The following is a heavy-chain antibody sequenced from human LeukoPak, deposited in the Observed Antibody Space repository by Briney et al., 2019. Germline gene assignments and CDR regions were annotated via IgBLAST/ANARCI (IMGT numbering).Heavy chain of an antibody. D-gene: IGHD4-17*01. CDR1: GFTFSSYA. Sequence: PGGSLRLSCAASGFTFSSYAMSWVRQAPGKGLEWVSSISSSSSYIYYADSVKGRFTISRDNAKNSLYLQMNSLRAEDTAVYYCARESYGDYVEARYFDLWGRGTLVTVSS. J-gene: IGHJ2*01. V-gene: IGHV3-21*01. CDR2: ISSSSSYI. CDR3: ARESYGDYVEARYFDL.